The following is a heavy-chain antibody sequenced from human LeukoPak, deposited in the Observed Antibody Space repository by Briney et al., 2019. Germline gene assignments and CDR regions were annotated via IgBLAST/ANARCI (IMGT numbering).Heavy chain of an antibody. J-gene: IGHJ4*02. V-gene: IGHV1-2*02. CDR3: ARSAGILTGRYIDY. CDR2: INPNSGGT. CDR1: GYTFISYD. D-gene: IGHD3-9*01. Sequence: ASVKVSCKASGYTFISYDINWVRQVTGQGLEWMGWINPNSGGTNYAQKFQGRVTMTRDTSISTAYMELSRLRSDDTAVYYCARSAGILTGRYIDYWDQGILVTVSS.